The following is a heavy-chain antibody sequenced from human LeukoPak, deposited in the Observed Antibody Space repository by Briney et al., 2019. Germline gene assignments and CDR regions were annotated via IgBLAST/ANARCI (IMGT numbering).Heavy chain of an antibody. J-gene: IGHJ5*02. V-gene: IGHV1-2*02. CDR3: ARGQYSSSRRRTGNWFDP. Sequence: ASVKVSCKASGYTFTGYYMHWVRQAPGQGLEWMGWINPNSGGTNYAQKFQGRVTMTRNTSISTAYMELSSLRSEDTAVYYCARGQYSSSRRRTGNWFDPWGQGTLVTVSS. CDR1: GYTFTGYY. CDR2: INPNSGGT. D-gene: IGHD6-13*01.